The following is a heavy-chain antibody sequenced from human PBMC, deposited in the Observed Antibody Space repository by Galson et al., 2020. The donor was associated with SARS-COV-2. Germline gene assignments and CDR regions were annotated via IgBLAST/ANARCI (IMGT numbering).Heavy chain of an antibody. J-gene: IGHJ4*02. V-gene: IGHV4-59*01. D-gene: IGHD3-22*01. CDR1: DVSFRSYY. CDR3: ARESYDSSGYYLAYFDY. CDR2: IYYSGST. Sequence: SGTLSLPCTVPDVSFRSYYWSWIRQPPGKGLEWIGDIYYSGSTNYNPSLKSRVTISVDTSKNQFSLKLSSVTAADTAVYYCARESYDSSGYYLAYFDYWGQGTLVTVSS.